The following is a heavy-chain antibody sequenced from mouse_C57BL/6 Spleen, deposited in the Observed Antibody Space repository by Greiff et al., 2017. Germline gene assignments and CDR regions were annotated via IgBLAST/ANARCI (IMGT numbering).Heavy chain of an antibody. CDR3: ARDGYDCYFDD. J-gene: IGHJ2*01. D-gene: IGHD2-4*01. Sequence: EVQLVESGGGLVKPGGSLKLSCAASGFTFSSYAMTWVRQTPEKGLEWVATISDGGSYTDYPDSVEGRFTNTRDNTKNSLYLQMSHVKSEDTAMYYCARDGYDCYFDDWGQGTTLTVSS. CDR1: GFTFSSYA. CDR2: ISDGGSYT. V-gene: IGHV5-4*01.